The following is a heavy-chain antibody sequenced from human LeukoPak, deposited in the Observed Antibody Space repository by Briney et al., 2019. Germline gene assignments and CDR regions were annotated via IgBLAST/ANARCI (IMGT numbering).Heavy chain of an antibody. CDR2: MYYSGST. J-gene: IGHJ5*02. CDR3: ARGHIYGSGSRQFDP. Sequence: SETLSLTCAVSGGSVRSGRYCWSCIPHPPGQGLGWHVYMYYSGSTNYNPSLKSRVTISVDTSKNQFSLKLSSVTAADTAVYYCARGHIYGSGSRQFDPWGQGTLVTVSS. V-gene: IGHV4-61*01. CDR1: GGSVRSGRYC. D-gene: IGHD3-10*01.